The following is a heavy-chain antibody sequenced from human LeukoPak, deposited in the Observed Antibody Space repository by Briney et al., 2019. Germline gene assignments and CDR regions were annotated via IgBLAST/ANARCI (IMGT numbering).Heavy chain of an antibody. J-gene: IGHJ4*02. V-gene: IGHV4-31*03. CDR3: ARGSPGSGSYVPFDY. D-gene: IGHD3-10*01. Sequence: PSETLSLTCTVSGYSISSGYYWGWIRQHPGKGLEWIGYIYYSGSTYYNPSLKSRVTISVDTSKNQFSLKPSSVTAADTAVYYCARGSPGSGSYVPFDYWGQGTLVTVSS. CDR1: GYSISSGYY. CDR2: IYYSGST.